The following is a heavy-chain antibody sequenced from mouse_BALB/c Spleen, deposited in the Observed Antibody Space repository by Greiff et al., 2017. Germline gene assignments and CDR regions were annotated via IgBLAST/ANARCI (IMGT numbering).Heavy chain of an antibody. CDR3: ARSGTTDYFDY. CDR1: GYTFTSYW. J-gene: IGHJ2*01. V-gene: IGHV1-69*02. CDR2: IDPSDSYT. D-gene: IGHD1-1*01. Sequence: VQLQQPGAELVKPGASVKLSCKASGYTFTSYWMHWVKQRPGQGLEWIGEIDPSDSYTNYNQKFKGKATLTVDKSSSTAYMQLSSLTSEDSAVYYCARSGTTDYFDYWGQGTTLTVSS.